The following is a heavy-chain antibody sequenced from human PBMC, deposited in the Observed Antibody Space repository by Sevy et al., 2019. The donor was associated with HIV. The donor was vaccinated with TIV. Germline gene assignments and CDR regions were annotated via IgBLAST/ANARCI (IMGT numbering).Heavy chain of an antibody. J-gene: IGHJ4*02. V-gene: IGHV3-7*01. Sequence: GGSLRLSCAASGFNINTYWMNWVRQAPGKGLEWVANIKYDGSEIYYVDSVRGRFTISEDNARNLVYLQMNSLRAEDTALYYCVRAIVIEGSFWGQGTLVTVSS. D-gene: IGHD2-2*01. CDR2: IKYDGSEI. CDR3: VRAIVIEGSF. CDR1: GFNINTYW.